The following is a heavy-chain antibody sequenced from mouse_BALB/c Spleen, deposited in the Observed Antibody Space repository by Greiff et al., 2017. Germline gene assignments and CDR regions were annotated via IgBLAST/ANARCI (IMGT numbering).Heavy chain of an antibody. Sequence: DVQLVESGGDLVKPGGSLKLSCAASGFTFSSYGMSWVRQTPDKRLEWVATISSGGSYTYYPDSVKGRFTISRDNAKNTLYLQMSSLKSEDTAMYYCARGYGNRALYAMDYWGQGTSVTVSS. D-gene: IGHD2-10*02. V-gene: IGHV5-6*01. CDR1: GFTFSSYG. J-gene: IGHJ4*01. CDR3: ARGYGNRALYAMDY. CDR2: ISSGGSYT.